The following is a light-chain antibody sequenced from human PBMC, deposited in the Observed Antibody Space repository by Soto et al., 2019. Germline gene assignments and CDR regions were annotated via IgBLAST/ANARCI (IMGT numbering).Light chain of an antibody. V-gene: IGKV3-15*01. Sequence: EIVLTQSPATLSMSPGERATRSCRASQSVSSYLAWYQQKPGQSPRLLIYDASTRATGTPARFSCSGSGTEFALTISSLQSEDLAVYYCQQYNNWPLRTFGQGTKV. CDR2: DAS. J-gene: IGKJ1*01. CDR3: QQYNNWPLRT. CDR1: QSVSSY.